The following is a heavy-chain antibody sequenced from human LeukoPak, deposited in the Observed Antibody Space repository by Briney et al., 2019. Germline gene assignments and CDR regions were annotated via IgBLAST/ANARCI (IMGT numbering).Heavy chain of an antibody. CDR3: ARVPAYYYYYYGMDV. V-gene: IGHV4-34*01. CDR2: INHSGST. CDR1: GGSFSGYY. J-gene: IGHJ6*02. Sequence: SETLSLTCAVYGGSFSGYYWSWIRQPPGKGLEWIGEINHSGSTNYNPSLKSRVTISVDTSKNQFSLKLSSVTAADTAVYYCARVPAYYYYYYGMDVWGQGATVTVSS.